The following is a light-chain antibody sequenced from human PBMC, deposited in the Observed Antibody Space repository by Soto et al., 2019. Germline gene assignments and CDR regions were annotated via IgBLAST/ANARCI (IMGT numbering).Light chain of an antibody. Sequence: EIVMTQSSATLSVSQGERATISCRVSQSVNSNLAWYQQIPGQAPSLLICGASTRVTGIPARCSGSGSGTEFTLAISSLHSQDSAVYYCQQYNNWLPGTFGQGTKVDIK. CDR2: GAS. CDR1: QSVNSN. CDR3: QQYNNWLPGT. J-gene: IGKJ1*01. V-gene: IGKV3-15*01.